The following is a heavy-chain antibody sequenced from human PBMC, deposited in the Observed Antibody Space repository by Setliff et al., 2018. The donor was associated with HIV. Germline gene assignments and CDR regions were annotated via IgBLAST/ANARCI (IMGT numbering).Heavy chain of an antibody. V-gene: IGHV1-18*04. CDR3: ARGDWELLGAFDI. J-gene: IGHJ3*02. CDR1: GYTFDDYY. D-gene: IGHD1-26*01. CDR2: ISGYNGNT. Sequence: ASVKVSCKVYGYTFDDYYIHWVRQAPGQGLEWMGWISGYNGNTNYAQRFQGRVTITADGSTRTAYMELSSLRSDDTAVYYCARGDWELLGAFDIWGQGTMVTVSS.